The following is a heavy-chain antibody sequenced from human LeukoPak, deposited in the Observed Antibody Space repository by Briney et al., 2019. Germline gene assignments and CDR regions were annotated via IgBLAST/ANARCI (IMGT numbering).Heavy chain of an antibody. D-gene: IGHD5-24*01. CDR3: AKDRWLQGYFDY. Sequence: GGSLRLSCAASGFTFSSYWMHWVREAPGKGLVWVSRINSDGSSTSYADSVKGRFTISRDNAKNTVYLQMNSLRAEDTAVYYCAKDRWLQGYFDYWGQGTLVTVSS. J-gene: IGHJ4*02. V-gene: IGHV3-74*01. CDR2: INSDGSST. CDR1: GFTFSSYW.